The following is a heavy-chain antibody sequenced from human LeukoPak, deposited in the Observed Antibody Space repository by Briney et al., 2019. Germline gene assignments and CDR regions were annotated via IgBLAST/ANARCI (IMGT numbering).Heavy chain of an antibody. CDR3: ARGFLDFDF. Sequence: GGSLRLSCVASGFTFSPFNMDWVRQAPGKGLEWVALIWFVVTDTYYADSVKGRFTISRDDSKNTVYLQMNSLRAVDTAFYYCARGFLDFDFWGQGTLVTVSS. J-gene: IGHJ4*02. CDR1: GFTFSPFN. D-gene: IGHD3-3*01. V-gene: IGHV3-33*01. CDR2: IWFVVTDT.